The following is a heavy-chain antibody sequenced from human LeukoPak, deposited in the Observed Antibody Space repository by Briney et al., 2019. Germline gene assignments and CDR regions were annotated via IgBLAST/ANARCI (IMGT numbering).Heavy chain of an antibody. CDR1: GFTFSSYE. J-gene: IGHJ4*02. D-gene: IGHD2-2*01. CDR2: ISSSGSTI. V-gene: IGHV3-48*03. Sequence: GGSLRLSCAASGFTFSSYEMNWVRQAPGKGLEWVSYISSSGSTINYADSVKGRFTISRDNAKNSLYLQMNSLRADDTAVYYCAREHCSSTSCSYFDYWGQGTLVTVSS. CDR3: AREHCSSTSCSYFDY.